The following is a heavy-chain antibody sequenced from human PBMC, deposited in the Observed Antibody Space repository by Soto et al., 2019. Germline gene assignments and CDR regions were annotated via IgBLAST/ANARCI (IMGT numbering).Heavy chain of an antibody. Sequence: GGFLRLSCAASGFTFSTYEFNWVRQAPGRGLEWISYISVSGNIIRYADSVKGRFTISRDNAENSLHLHMSSLRVDDTAVYFCAKDLRIKVTPYYFDYWGQGTLVTVSS. D-gene: IGHD2-21*02. CDR2: ISVSGNII. V-gene: IGHV3-48*03. CDR3: AKDLRIKVTPYYFDY. CDR1: GFTFSTYE. J-gene: IGHJ4*02.